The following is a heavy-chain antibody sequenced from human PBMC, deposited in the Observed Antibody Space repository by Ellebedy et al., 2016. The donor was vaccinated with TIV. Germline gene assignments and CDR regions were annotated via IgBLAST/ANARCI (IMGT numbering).Heavy chain of an antibody. CDR1: GFTLSDYA. CDR2: IRSSTSYR. V-gene: IGHV3-21*01. Sequence: GESLKISXVASGFTLSDYAMNWLRQAPGKGLEWVSSIRSSTSYRYYADSVEGRFTLSRDSAKNSLYLQMNSLRADDTAVYYCARDRKAERGATFDSWGQGTLVIVSS. CDR3: ARDRKAERGATFDS. D-gene: IGHD3-10*01. J-gene: IGHJ4*02.